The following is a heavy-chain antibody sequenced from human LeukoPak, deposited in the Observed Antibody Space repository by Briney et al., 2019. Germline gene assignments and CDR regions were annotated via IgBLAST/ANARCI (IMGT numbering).Heavy chain of an antibody. Sequence: GGSLRLSCAASGFTFSSYGMHWVRQGAGKGLELVALIRYDGSNKYYADSVKGRFTISRDNAENSLYLQMNSLRAEDTALYHCARGDGYGSGSYDAFDIWGQGTMVTVSS. J-gene: IGHJ3*02. CDR2: IRYDGSNK. CDR3: ARGDGYGSGSYDAFDI. V-gene: IGHV3-30*02. CDR1: GFTFSSYG. D-gene: IGHD3-10*01.